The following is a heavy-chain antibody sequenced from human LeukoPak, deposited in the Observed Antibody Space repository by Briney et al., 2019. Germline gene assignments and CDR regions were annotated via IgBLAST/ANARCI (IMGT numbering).Heavy chain of an antibody. CDR3: ARMTTVTTAPQH. V-gene: IGHV3-7*01. Sequence: GGSLRLSCAASGFTFRSYWMRWVRQAPGKGLEWVANIKQDGSEKYYVDSVKGRFTISRDNAKNSLYLQMNSLRAEDTAVYYCARMTTVTTAPQHWGQGTLVTVSS. J-gene: IGHJ1*01. CDR1: GFTFRSYW. CDR2: IKQDGSEK. D-gene: IGHD4-17*01.